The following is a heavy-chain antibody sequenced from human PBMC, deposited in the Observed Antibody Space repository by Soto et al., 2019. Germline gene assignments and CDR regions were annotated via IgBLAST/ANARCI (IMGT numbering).Heavy chain of an antibody. CDR1: GGSISSSSYY. CDR3: ARASGYSSSWSSYYYGMDV. V-gene: IGHV4-39*07. CDR2: INHSGST. J-gene: IGHJ6*02. D-gene: IGHD6-13*01. Sequence: PEETLSLTCTVSGGSISSSSYYWSWIRQPPGKGLEWIGEINHSGSTNYNPSLKSRVTISVDTSKNQFSLKLSSVTAADTAVYYCARASGYSSSWSSYYYGMDVWGQGTTVTVSS.